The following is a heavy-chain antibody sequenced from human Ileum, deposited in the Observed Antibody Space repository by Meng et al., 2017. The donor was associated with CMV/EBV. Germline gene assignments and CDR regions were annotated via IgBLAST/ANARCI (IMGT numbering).Heavy chain of an antibody. D-gene: IGHD3-3*01. Sequence: GESLKISCGASGFTFSNYWMNWVRQVPGKGLEWVAIIKEDGSEKYYLDSEKGRFTISRDNAKNSLYLQMHSLSAEDTAMYYCARVQISAFWSGSYYGMDVWGQGTTVTVSS. J-gene: IGHJ6*02. CDR1: GFTFSNYW. CDR3: ARVQISAFWSGSYYGMDV. CDR2: IKEDGSEK. V-gene: IGHV3-7*01.